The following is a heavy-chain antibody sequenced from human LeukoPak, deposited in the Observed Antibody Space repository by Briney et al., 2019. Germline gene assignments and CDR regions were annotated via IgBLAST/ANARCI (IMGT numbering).Heavy chain of an antibody. CDR2: IKQDESEK. V-gene: IGHV3-7*01. D-gene: IGHD6-19*01. CDR3: ARDRGYSSFDY. Sequence: SGGSLRLSCTASGFTFSSYWMSWVRQAPGKGLEWVANIKQDESEKYYVDSVKGRFTISRDNAKNSLYLQMNSLRAEDTAVYYCARDRGYSSFDYWGQGTLVTVSS. J-gene: IGHJ4*02. CDR1: GFTFSSYW.